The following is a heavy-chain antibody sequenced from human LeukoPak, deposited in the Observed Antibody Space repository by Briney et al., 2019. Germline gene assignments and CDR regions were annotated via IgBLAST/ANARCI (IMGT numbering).Heavy chain of an antibody. J-gene: IGHJ4*02. CDR2: ISSSGSTI. CDR3: ARRPAINDY. Sequence: QPGGSLRLSCVASGLAFSSYSMHWVRQAPGKGLEWVSYISSSGSTIYYADSVKGRFTISRDNAKNSLYLQMNSLRAEDTAVYYCARRPAINDYWGQGTLVTVSS. CDR1: GLAFSSYS. D-gene: IGHD2-2*01. V-gene: IGHV3-48*03.